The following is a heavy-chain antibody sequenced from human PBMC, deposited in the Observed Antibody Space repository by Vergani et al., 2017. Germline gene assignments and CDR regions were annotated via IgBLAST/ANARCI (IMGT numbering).Heavy chain of an antibody. CDR3: ARGEEWLRTRAFDI. D-gene: IGHD3-3*01. CDR1: GFTVSSNY. J-gene: IGHJ3*02. CDR2: IYSGGST. V-gene: IGHV3-66*01. Sequence: EVELVESGGGLVQPGGSLRLSCAASGFTVSSNYMSWVRQAPGKGLEWVSVIYSGGSTYYADSVKGRFTISRDNAKNSLYLQMNSLRAEDTAVYYCARGEEWLRTRAFDIWGQGTMVTVSS.